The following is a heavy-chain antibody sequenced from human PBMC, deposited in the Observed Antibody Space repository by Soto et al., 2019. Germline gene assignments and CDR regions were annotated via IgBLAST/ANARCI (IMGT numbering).Heavy chain of an antibody. CDR1: GFTFSSYW. J-gene: IGHJ4*02. V-gene: IGHV3-7*01. CDR2: IKQDGSEK. Sequence: EVQLVESGGGLVQPGGSLRLSCAASGFTFSSYWMSWVRQAPGKGLEWVANIKQDGSEKYYVDSVKGRFTISRDNAKNSVYLQMNSVRAEDTAVCYCARLAYFFDSWGEGTLVTVSS. CDR3: ARLAYFFDS.